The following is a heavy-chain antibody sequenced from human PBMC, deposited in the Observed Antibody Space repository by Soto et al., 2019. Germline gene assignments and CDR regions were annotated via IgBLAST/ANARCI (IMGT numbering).Heavy chain of an antibody. Sequence: QVQLVQSGAEVKKPGSSVKVSCKASGGTFSSYTISWVRQAPGQGLEWMGRIIPILGIANYAQKFQGRVTITADKPSSTAYMELSSLRSEDTAVYYCARGYRYSSSWYFDYWCQGTLVTVSS. D-gene: IGHD6-13*01. CDR3: ARGYRYSSSWYFDY. CDR2: IIPILGIA. V-gene: IGHV1-69*02. CDR1: GGTFSSYT. J-gene: IGHJ4*02.